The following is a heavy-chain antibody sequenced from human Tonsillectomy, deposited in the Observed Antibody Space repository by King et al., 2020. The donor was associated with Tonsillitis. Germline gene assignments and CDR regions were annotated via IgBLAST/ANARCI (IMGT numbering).Heavy chain of an antibody. CDR3: ARDRPFGSGRYLLY. J-gene: IGHJ4*02. D-gene: IGHD3-10*01. CDR1: GYTFTSYG. V-gene: IGHV1-18*01. CDR2: ISAYNVNT. Sequence: QLVQSGAEVKKPGASVKVSCKASGYTFTSYGINWVRQAPGQGLEWMGWISAYNVNTKYPQKVQGRVTMTTDKSTSTAYMELRGLRSDDTAVYYCARDRPFGSGRYLLYWGQGTLVTVSS.